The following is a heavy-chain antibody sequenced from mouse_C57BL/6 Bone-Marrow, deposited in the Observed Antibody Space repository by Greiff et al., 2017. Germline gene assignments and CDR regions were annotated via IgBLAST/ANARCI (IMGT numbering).Heavy chain of an antibody. CDR1: GFTFSSYG. Sequence: DVHLVESGGDLVKPGGSLKLSCAASGFTFSSYGMSWVRQTPDKRLEWVATISSGGSYTYYPDSVKGRFTISRDNAKNTLYLQMSSLKSEDTAMYYCARFYYSNFYYAMDYWGQGTSVTVSS. CDR2: ISSGGSYT. V-gene: IGHV5-6*01. J-gene: IGHJ4*01. D-gene: IGHD2-5*01. CDR3: ARFYYSNFYYAMDY.